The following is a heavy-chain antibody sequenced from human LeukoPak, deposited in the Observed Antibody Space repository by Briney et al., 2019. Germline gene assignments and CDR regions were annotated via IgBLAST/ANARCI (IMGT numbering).Heavy chain of an antibody. V-gene: IGHV3-23*01. CDR2: ISGSGSNTNT. D-gene: IGHD6-13*01. CDR1: GFTFSSYG. CDR3: AKRSASGSWLFDY. J-gene: IGHJ4*02. Sequence: GGSLRLSCAASGFTFSSYGMTWVRQAPGKGLEWVSAISGSGSNTNTNYADPVRGRLAISRDNSMNTLFLQMNSLRAEDTAVYYCAKRSASGSWLFDYWGQGTLVTVSS.